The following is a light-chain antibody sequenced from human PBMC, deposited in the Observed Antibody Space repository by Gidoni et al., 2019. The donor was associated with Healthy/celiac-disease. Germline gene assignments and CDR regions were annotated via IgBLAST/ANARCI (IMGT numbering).Light chain of an antibody. CDR1: QSVSSY. CDR3: QQRSNWPLT. Sequence: EVVLTQSPATLAFSPGERATLSCRASQSVSSYLACYQQKPGQAPRLLIYDASNRATGIPARFSGSGSGTDFTLTISSLEPEDFAVYYRQQRSNWPLTFGGGTKVEIK. V-gene: IGKV3-11*01. J-gene: IGKJ4*01. CDR2: DAS.